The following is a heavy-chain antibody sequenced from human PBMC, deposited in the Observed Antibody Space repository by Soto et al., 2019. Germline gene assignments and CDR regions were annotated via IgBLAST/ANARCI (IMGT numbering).Heavy chain of an antibody. J-gene: IGHJ4*02. D-gene: IGHD3-3*01. CDR1: GFIFDDYA. CDR3: AKGRYDFWSGGGSIDY. Sequence: EVQLVESGGGLVQPGRSLRLSCAASGFIFDDYAMYWVRQAPGKGLEWVSGINWSGGKIGYADSVKGRFTISRDTANNSLYLQMNSLRGEDTALYYCAKGRYDFWSGGGSIDYWGQGTLVTVSS. CDR2: INWSGGKI. V-gene: IGHV3-9*01.